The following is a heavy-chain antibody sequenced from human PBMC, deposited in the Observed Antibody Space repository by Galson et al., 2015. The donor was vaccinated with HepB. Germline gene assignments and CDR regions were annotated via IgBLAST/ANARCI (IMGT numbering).Heavy chain of an antibody. J-gene: IGHJ4*02. CDR2: FDPEDGET. CDR1: GYTLTELS. D-gene: IGHD3-22*01. CDR3: ATESTYYYDSSGYS. V-gene: IGHV1-24*01. Sequence: SVKVSCKVFGYTLTELSMHWVRQAPGKGLEWMGGFDPEDGETIYAQKFQGRVTMTEDTSTDTAYMELSSLRSEDTAVYYCATESTYYYDSSGYSWGQGTLVTVSS.